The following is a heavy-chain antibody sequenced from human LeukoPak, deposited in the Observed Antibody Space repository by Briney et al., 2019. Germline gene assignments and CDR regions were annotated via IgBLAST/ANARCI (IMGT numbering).Heavy chain of an antibody. Sequence: ASVKVSCKVSGYTLTELSMHWVRQAPGKGLERMGGFDPEDGETIYAQKFQGRVTMTEDTSTDTAYMELSSLRSEDTAVYYCATDKRIAVAGTNYYYGMDVWGRGTTITVSS. D-gene: IGHD6-19*01. CDR1: GYTLTELS. CDR2: FDPEDGET. J-gene: IGHJ6*02. CDR3: ATDKRIAVAGTNYYYGMDV. V-gene: IGHV1-24*01.